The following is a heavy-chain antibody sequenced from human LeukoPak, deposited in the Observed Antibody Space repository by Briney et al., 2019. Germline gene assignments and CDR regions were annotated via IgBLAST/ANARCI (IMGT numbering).Heavy chain of an antibody. Sequence: GGSLRLSCAASGFTFDDHGMHWVRQAPGKGLEWVSGISWSSGIIGYADSVKGRFTISRDNAKNSLYLQMDSLRAEDTALYYCAKDTGRPTDAITMEDNAFDIWGQGTMVAVSS. D-gene: IGHD3-3*01. V-gene: IGHV3-9*01. J-gene: IGHJ3*02. CDR2: ISWSSGII. CDR1: GFTFDDHG. CDR3: AKDTGRPTDAITMEDNAFDI.